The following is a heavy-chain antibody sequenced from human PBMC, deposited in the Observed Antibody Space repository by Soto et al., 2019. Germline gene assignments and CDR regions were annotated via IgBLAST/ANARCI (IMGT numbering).Heavy chain of an antibody. J-gene: IGHJ5*02. CDR2: ISSSGIPL. CDR1: GFTFSDNY. V-gene: IGHV3-11*01. Sequence: QVQLVESGGGLVEPEGSLILSCTASGFTFSDNYMSWIRQAPEKGLEWVSYISSSGIPLYYAASVKGRFTISRDNAKNSLYLQMSSLRAEDTGLYYCARDPDTTSKVDHWGQ. D-gene: IGHD1-1*01. CDR3: ARDPDTTSKVDH.